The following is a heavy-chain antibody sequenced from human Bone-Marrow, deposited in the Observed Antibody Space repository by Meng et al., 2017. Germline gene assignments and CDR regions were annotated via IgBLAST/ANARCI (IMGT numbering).Heavy chain of an antibody. J-gene: IGHJ5*02. CDR1: GFTLSSYG. Sequence: QVRLVESGGGVVQPGRSLRLSCAASGFTLSSYGMHWVRQAPGKGLEWVAVIWYDGSNKYYADSVKGQFTISRDNSKNTLYLQMNSLRAEDTAVYYCARAMVRGEFTGFDPWGQGTLVTVSS. D-gene: IGHD3-10*01. CDR3: ARAMVRGEFTGFDP. V-gene: IGHV3-33*01. CDR2: IWYDGSNK.